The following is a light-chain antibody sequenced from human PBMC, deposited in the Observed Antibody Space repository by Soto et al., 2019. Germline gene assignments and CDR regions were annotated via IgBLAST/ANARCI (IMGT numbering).Light chain of an antibody. CDR2: VNN. CDR1: SSNIRNNY. Sequence: QSVLTQPPSVSAAPRQKVTISCSGSSSNIRNNYVSWYQQLPGTAPKLLIYVNNKRPSGIPDRFSGSKSGTSATLGITGLQTGDEADYYCGTWDSSLSAYVFGTGTKVTVL. V-gene: IGLV1-51*01. CDR3: GTWDSSLSAYV. J-gene: IGLJ1*01.